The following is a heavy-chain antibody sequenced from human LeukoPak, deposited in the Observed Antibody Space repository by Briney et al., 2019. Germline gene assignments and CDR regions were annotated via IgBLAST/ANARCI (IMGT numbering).Heavy chain of an antibody. V-gene: IGHV4-61*02. CDR2: IYTSGST. Sequence: SETLSLTCTVSGGSISSSNYYWSWIRQPAGTGLEWIGRIYTSGSTSYNPSLKSRVTISVDTSKKQFSLKLSSVTAADTAFYYCARYIVSYPHDAFDIWGQGTMVTVSS. J-gene: IGHJ3*02. CDR3: ARYIVSYPHDAFDI. CDR1: GGSISSSNYY. D-gene: IGHD1-26*01.